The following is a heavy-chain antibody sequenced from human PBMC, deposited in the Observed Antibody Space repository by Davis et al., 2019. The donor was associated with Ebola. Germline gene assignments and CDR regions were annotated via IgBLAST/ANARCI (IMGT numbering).Heavy chain of an antibody. J-gene: IGHJ5*01. CDR1: GFSFGDFS. Sequence: PGGSLRLSCAASGFSFGDFSMHWVRQVPGKGLQWVSLINWDGTTTYYRDSVRGRFSISRDNSKNSLYLQMNSLRTEDTAFYYCAREGSIAVPSSHWVWFDSWGQGTLVTVSS. D-gene: IGHD6-19*01. V-gene: IGHV3-43*01. CDR3: AREGSIAVPSSHWVWFDS. CDR2: INWDGTTT.